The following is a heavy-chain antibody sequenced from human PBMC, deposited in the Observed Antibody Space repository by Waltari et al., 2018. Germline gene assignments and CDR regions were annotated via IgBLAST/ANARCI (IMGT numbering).Heavy chain of an antibody. J-gene: IGHJ4*02. CDR3: ARVPYCSSTSCYPGGDY. Sequence: QVQLVQSGAEVKKPGASVKVSCKASGYTFTGYYMHWVRQAPGQGLEWMRWINPNSGGTNYAQKFQGRVTMTRDTSISTAYMELSRLRSDDTAVYYCARVPYCSSTSCYPGGDYWGQGTLVTVSS. V-gene: IGHV1-2*02. CDR2: INPNSGGT. D-gene: IGHD2-2*01. CDR1: GYTFTGYY.